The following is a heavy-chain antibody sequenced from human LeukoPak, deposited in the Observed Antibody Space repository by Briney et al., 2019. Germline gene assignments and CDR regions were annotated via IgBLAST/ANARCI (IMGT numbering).Heavy chain of an antibody. Sequence: SETLSLTCAVYGGSFSGYYWSWIRQPPGKGLEWIGDINHSGSTNYNPSLKSRVTISVDTSKNQFSLKLSSVTATDTAVYYCASTWMGRYSYGRYYYYYMDVWGKGTTVTVSS. CDR3: ASTWMGRYSYGRYYYYYMDV. CDR2: INHSGST. J-gene: IGHJ6*03. V-gene: IGHV4-34*01. D-gene: IGHD5-18*01. CDR1: GGSFSGYY.